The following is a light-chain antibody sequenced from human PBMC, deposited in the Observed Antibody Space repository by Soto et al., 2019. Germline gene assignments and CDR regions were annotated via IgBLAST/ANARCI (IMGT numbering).Light chain of an antibody. CDR1: QSVSSSY. J-gene: IGKJ3*01. Sequence: DIVLTQSPGTLSLSPGERATLPCRASQSVSSSYLSWYQQKPSQAPRLLTYGASTRAPGIPDRFSGSGSGTDFPLTISRLEPEDFAVYYCQQYGRSPGLLTFGPGTKVDIK. CDR2: GAS. V-gene: IGKV3-20*01. CDR3: QQYGRSPGLLT.